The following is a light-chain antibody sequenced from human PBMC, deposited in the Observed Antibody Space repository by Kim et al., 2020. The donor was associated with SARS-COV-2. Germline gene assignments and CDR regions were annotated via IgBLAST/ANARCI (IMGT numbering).Light chain of an antibody. Sequence: GQTVAISCSGVRANIGNNFVFWYRQLPGAAPRLLMYRNDQRPSGVPDRISGSKSGTSASLAISDLRSEDEADYFCASWDDTLNSQLFGGGTKVTVL. J-gene: IGLJ3*02. CDR2: RND. CDR3: ASWDDTLNSQL. CDR1: RANIGNNF. V-gene: IGLV1-47*01.